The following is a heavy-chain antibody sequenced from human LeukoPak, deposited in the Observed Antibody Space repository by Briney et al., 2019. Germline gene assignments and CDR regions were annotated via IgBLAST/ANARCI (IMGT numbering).Heavy chain of an antibody. Sequence: ASVKVSCKASGYTFTSYAMHWVRQAPGQRLEWMGWINAGNGNTKYSQKFQGRVTITRDTSASTAYMELSSLRSEDTAVYYCARARGALYWFDPWGQGTLVTVSS. V-gene: IGHV1-3*01. D-gene: IGHD3-10*01. CDR1: GYTFTSYA. CDR2: INAGNGNT. CDR3: ARARGALYWFDP. J-gene: IGHJ5*02.